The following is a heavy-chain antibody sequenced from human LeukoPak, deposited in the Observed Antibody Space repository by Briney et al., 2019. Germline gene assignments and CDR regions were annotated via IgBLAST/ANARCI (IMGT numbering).Heavy chain of an antibody. Sequence: GRTLSLSCAASGFNFNIYGMNWVRQAPGKGLEWVSGISGSGTTYYADSVKGRFTISRDNSKNTLYLQMNRLRAEDTAIYYCAKNGDRGAYCTGGTCYPYFYYYMDVWGKGTTVTI. CDR2: ISGSGTT. CDR3: AKNGDRGAYCTGGTCYPYFYYYMDV. CDR1: GFNFNIYG. J-gene: IGHJ6*03. V-gene: IGHV3-23*01. D-gene: IGHD2-15*01.